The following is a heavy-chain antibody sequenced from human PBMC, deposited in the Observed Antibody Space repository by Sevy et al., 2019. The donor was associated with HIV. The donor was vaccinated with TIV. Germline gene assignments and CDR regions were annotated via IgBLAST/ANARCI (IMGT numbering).Heavy chain of an antibody. V-gene: IGHV3-53*01. Sequence: GGSLRLSCAVSGVTVSINYMSWVRQAPGKGLEGVSVIYSGCSTKYADSVKGRCTISRGNSKNTLYLQMNSLPAEDTAVYYCAGGGEDSAAGRTGLFDYWCQGTLVTVSS. D-gene: IGHD6-13*01. J-gene: IGHJ4*02. CDR3: AGGGEDSAAGRTGLFDY. CDR1: GVTVSINY. CDR2: IYSGCST.